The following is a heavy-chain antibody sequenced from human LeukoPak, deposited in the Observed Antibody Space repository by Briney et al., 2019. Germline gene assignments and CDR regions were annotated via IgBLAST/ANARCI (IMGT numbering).Heavy chain of an antibody. J-gene: IGHJ4*02. D-gene: IGHD7-27*01. V-gene: IGHV3-30*03. CDR1: GFIFSNYG. Sequence: GGSLRLSCAASGFIFSNYGMHWVRQAPGKGLEWVAVISYDGSNEYYADSVQGRFAISRDNSKNTLYLQMNSLIAEDTAVYYGAMGIPSDYWGQGTLVTVSS. CDR2: ISYDGSNE. CDR3: AMGIPSDY.